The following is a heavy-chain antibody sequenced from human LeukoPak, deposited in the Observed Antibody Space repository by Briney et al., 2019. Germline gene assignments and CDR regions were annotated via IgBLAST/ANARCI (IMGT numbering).Heavy chain of an antibody. CDR3: ARTGAGESFDY. J-gene: IGHJ4*02. D-gene: IGHD1-26*01. Sequence: GGSLRLSCAASGFTFSDYYMNWVRQAPGKGLEWVSYISGSGSTMCYADSVKGRFTISRDNAKNSLYLQMNSLRAEDTAVYYCARTGAGESFDYWGQGTLVTVSS. V-gene: IGHV3-11*01. CDR2: ISGSGSTM. CDR1: GFTFSDYY.